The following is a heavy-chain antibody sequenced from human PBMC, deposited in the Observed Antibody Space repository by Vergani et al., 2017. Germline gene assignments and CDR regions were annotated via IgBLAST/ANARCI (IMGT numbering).Heavy chain of an antibody. CDR2: IYTSGST. Sequence: QVQLQESGPGLVKPSETLSLTCTVSGGSISSYYWSWIRQPAGKGLEWIGRIYTSGSTNYNPSLKSRVTISVDTSKNQFSLKLSSVTAADTAVYYCARGWLYYYDISGYYLPDYWGQGTLVTVSS. D-gene: IGHD3-22*01. CDR1: GGSISSYY. V-gene: IGHV4-4*07. J-gene: IGHJ4*02. CDR3: ARGWLYYYDISGYYLPDY.